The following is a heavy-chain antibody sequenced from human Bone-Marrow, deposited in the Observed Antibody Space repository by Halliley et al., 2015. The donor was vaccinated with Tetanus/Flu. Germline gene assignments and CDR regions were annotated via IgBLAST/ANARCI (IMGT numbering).Heavy chain of an antibody. CDR3: AKAGGRFGALLPSSVDH. J-gene: IGHJ4*02. CDR1: GFTFEDYG. Sequence: SLRLSCAASGFTFEDYGMHWVRQVPGKGLQWVSGISWEGGTLVYEDSVKGRFTISRDSARNSVYLEMKSLRTDDTALYYCAKAGGRFGALLPSSVDHWGQGTLVTVSS. V-gene: IGHV3-9*01. D-gene: IGHD3-10*01. CDR2: ISWEGGTL.